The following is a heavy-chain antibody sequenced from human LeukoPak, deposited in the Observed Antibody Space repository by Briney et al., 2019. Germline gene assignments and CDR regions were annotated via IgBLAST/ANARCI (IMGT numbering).Heavy chain of an antibody. CDR1: GFTFSSYW. V-gene: IGHV3-7*01. Sequence: GGSLRPSCAASGFTFSSYWMSWVRQAPGKGLEWVANIKQDGSEKYYVDSVKGRFTISRDNAKNSLYLQMNSLRAEDTAVYYRARDKAHGYNLYWGQGTLVTVSS. J-gene: IGHJ4*02. CDR3: ARDKAHGYNLY. CDR2: IKQDGSEK. D-gene: IGHD5-24*01.